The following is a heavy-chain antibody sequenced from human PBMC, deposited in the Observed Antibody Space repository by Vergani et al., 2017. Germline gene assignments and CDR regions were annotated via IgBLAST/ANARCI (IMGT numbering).Heavy chain of an antibody. V-gene: IGHV3-23*01. CDR2: ISGSGGST. Sequence: EVQLLESGGGLVQPGGSLRLSCAASGFTFSSYAMSWVRQAPGKGLEWVSAISGSGGSTYYADSVKGRFTISRDNSKNTLYLQMHSLRAEDTAVYYCAKEYVAGYYYYYYMDVWGKGTTVTVSS. D-gene: IGHD6-19*01. J-gene: IGHJ6*03. CDR1: GFTFSSYA. CDR3: AKEYVAGYYYYYYMDV.